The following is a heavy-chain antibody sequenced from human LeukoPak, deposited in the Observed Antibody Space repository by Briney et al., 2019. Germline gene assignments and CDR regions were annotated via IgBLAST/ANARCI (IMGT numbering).Heavy chain of an antibody. CDR2: ISGSGGST. V-gene: IGHV3-23*01. CDR3: AKEGMYYDFWGGYYDRGWFDP. CDR1: GFTFSSYA. J-gene: IGHJ5*02. Sequence: GGFLRLSCAASGFTFSSYAMSWVRQAPGKGLEWVSAISGSGGSTYYADSVKGRFTISRDNSKNTLYLQMNSLRAEDTAVYYCAKEGMYYDFWGGYYDRGWFDPWGQGTLVTVSS. D-gene: IGHD3-3*01.